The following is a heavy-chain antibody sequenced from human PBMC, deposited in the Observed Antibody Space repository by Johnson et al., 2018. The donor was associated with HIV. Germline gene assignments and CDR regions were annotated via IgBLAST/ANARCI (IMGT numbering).Heavy chain of an antibody. J-gene: IGHJ3*02. D-gene: IGHD3-22*01. CDR3: ARAMYYYDTSGYLIRPRAFDI. CDR2: INWSGEGT. Sequence: VQLVESGGDVVRPGGSLRLSCAASGFPFDDYDVSWVRQVPGKGLEWVSGINWSGEGTAYADSVKGRFTVSSDHAKNSLHLQMNSLRAEDTALYYCARAMYYYDTSGYLIRPRAFDIWGQGTVVTVSS. V-gene: IGHV3-20*04. CDR1: GFPFDDYD.